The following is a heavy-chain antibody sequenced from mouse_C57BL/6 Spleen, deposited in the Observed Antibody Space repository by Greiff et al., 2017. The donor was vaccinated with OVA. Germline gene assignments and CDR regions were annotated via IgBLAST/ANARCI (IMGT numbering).Heavy chain of an antibody. CDR2: INPNNGGT. J-gene: IGHJ2*01. V-gene: IGHV1-22*01. CDR3: ARNHDGPFDY. CDR1: GYTFTDYN. D-gene: IGHD2-3*01. Sequence: EVQLQQSGPELVKPGASVKMSCKASGYTFTDYNMHWVKQSNGKSLEWIGYINPNNGGTSYNQKFKGKATLTVNKSSSTAYMELRSLTSEDSAVYYCARNHDGPFDYWGQGTTLTVSS.